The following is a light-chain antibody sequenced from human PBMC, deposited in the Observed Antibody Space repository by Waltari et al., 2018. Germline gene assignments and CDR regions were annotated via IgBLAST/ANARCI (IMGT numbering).Light chain of an antibody. CDR3: QSYDSGLSGSV. J-gene: IGLJ2*01. CDR2: ASN. V-gene: IGLV1-40*01. Sequence: QSGLTQPPSVSGAPGQRVTISCTGSSSNIGAADDVHRSQKLPGTDPRLLIYASNNRPSGVPDRCSGSKSGTSASLAITGLQAEDEADYYCQSYDSGLSGSVFGGGTKLTVL. CDR1: SSNIGAADD.